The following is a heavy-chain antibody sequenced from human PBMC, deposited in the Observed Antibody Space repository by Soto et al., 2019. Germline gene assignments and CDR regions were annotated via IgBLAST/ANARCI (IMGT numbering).Heavy chain of an antibody. V-gene: IGHV3-30*03. CDR2: ISSDGRKN. Sequence: QVQLVESGGGVVQPGRSLRLSCAASGFTFSNYGMHWVRQAPGKGLEWVAVISSDGRKNSYADSVKGRFTVSRDNSKNTVYLQMNSLRAEDTAVYYCARGCSSSDCYTNYYYYYGMDVWGHGTTVTVSS. CDR1: GFTFSNYG. CDR3: ARGCSSSDCYTNYYYYYGMDV. J-gene: IGHJ6*02. D-gene: IGHD2-2*02.